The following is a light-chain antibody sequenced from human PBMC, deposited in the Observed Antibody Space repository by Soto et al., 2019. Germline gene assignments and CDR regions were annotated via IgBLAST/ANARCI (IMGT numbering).Light chain of an antibody. CDR1: QSVITS. CDR2: DAS. V-gene: IGKV3-20*01. Sequence: EFVLTQSPCTLSLSPGERATLSCRASQSVITSLAWYQQKPGQAPRLLVYDASSRATGIPGRFSGSGSGTDFTLTISRLEPEDFAVYYCQQYGSSGTFGQGTNVDIK. J-gene: IGKJ1*01. CDR3: QQYGSSGT.